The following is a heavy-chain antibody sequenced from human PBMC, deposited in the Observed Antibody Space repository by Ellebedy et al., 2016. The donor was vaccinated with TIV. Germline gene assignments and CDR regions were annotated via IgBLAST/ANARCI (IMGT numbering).Heavy chain of an antibody. D-gene: IGHD6-19*01. Sequence: GGSLRLSCAASGFTFSSYSMNWVRQAPGKGLEWVSYISSSSSTIYYADSVKGRFTISRDNAKNSLYLQMNSLRDEDTAVYYCARGPDSSGWMLGLAEYFQHWGQGTLVTVSS. J-gene: IGHJ1*01. V-gene: IGHV3-48*02. CDR2: ISSSSSTI. CDR1: GFTFSSYS. CDR3: ARGPDSSGWMLGLAEYFQH.